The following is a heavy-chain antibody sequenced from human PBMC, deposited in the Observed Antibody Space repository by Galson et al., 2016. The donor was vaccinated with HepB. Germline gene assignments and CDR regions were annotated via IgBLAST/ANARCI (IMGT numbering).Heavy chain of an antibody. Sequence: SVKVSCKASGYTFTNYYMHWVRQAPRQGLQWMGIINPNGSRTSYAQKFQGRVTLTRDTSTSTVYMELSSLRSEDTAVYHCARSPQWLEHFDYWGQGTLVTVSS. V-gene: IGHV1-46*01. D-gene: IGHD6-19*01. CDR1: GYTFTNYY. J-gene: IGHJ4*02. CDR3: ARSPQWLEHFDY. CDR2: INPNGSRT.